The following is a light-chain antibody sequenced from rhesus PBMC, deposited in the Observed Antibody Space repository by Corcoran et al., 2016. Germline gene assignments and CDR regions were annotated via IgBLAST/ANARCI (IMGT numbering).Light chain of an antibody. CDR2: KAS. J-gene: IGKJ4*01. CDR3: QQPNSYPLT. V-gene: IGKV1-25*01. CDR1: QGLSSY. Sequence: DIQMTQSPSSLSAFVGDTVTITCRASQGLSSYLAWYQQKPGKAPKLLIKKASTLQSGVPSRFSGSGSVTDSTLTISSLQPEDFATYYCQQPNSYPLTFGGGTKVEIK.